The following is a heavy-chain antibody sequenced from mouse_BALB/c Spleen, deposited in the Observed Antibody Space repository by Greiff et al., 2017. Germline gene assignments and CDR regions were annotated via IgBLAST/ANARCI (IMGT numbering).Heavy chain of an antibody. J-gene: IGHJ3*01. CDR2: ISSGGGST. V-gene: IGHV5-12-1*01. D-gene: IGHD3-1*01. Sequence: LVESGGGLVKPGGSLKLSCAASGFAFSSYDMSWVRQTPEKRLEWVAYISSGGGSTYYPDTVKGRFTISRDNAKNTLYLQMSSLKSEDTAMYYCARQRACGSFAYWGQGTLVTVSA. CDR1: GFAFSSYD. CDR3: ARQRACGSFAY.